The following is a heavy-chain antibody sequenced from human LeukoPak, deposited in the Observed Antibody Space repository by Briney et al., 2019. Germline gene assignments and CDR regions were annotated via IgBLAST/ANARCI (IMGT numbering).Heavy chain of an antibody. V-gene: IGHV4-59*01. D-gene: IGHD3-3*01. J-gene: IGHJ6*03. CDR2: IYYSGST. CDR1: GGTISSYY. CDR3: ASAVLELLPYPVPYYYYYMDV. Sequence: SETLSLTCTVSGGTISSYYRSWIRQPPGKGLEWIGYIYYSGSTNYNTSLNRRVTISVDPSKNQFSLKLSSVTAAHTAVYYCASAVLELLPYPVPYYYYYMDVWGKGTTVTVSS.